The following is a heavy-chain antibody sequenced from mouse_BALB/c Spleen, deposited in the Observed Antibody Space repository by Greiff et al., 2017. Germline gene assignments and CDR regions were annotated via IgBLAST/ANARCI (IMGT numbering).Heavy chain of an antibody. CDR1: GFSLTSYG. V-gene: IGHV2-9*01. Sequence: QVQLKESGPGLVAPSQSLSITCTVSGFSLTSYGVHWVRQPPGKGLEWLGVIWGGGSTYYNSALKSRLSISKDNSKSQVFLKMNSLQTDDTAMYYCAKHERLLRRYWYFDVWGAGTTVTVSS. CDR3: AKHERLLRRYWYFDV. CDR2: IWGGGST. D-gene: IGHD2-3*01. J-gene: IGHJ1*01.